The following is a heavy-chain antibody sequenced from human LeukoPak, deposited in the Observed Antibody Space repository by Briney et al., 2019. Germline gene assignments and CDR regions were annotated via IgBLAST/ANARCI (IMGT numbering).Heavy chain of an antibody. CDR3: AREVADHYYGMDV. D-gene: IGHD2-15*01. Sequence: GGSLRLSCAASGFTVSSNYMSWVRQAPGKGLEWVSVIYSGGSTYYADSVKGRFTISRDNSKNTLYLQMNSLRAEDTAVYYCAREVADHYYGMDVWGQGTTVTVSS. V-gene: IGHV3-66*02. J-gene: IGHJ6*02. CDR1: GFTVSSNY. CDR2: IYSGGST.